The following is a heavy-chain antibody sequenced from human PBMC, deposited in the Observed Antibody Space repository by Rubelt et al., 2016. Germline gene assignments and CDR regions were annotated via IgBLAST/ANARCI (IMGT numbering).Heavy chain of an antibody. J-gene: IGHJ6*02. D-gene: IGHD6-13*01. CDR3: AKDLPSVSSWYLGDYYYGMDV. CDR2: ISYDGSNK. V-gene: IGHV3-30*18. CDR1: GFTFSSYG. Sequence: VQLVESGGGVVQPGRSLRLSCAASGFTFSSYGMHWVRQAPGKGLEWVAVISYDGSNKYYADSVKGRFTISRDNSKNTLDLQMNSLRAEDTAVYYCAKDLPSVSSWYLGDYYYGMDVWGQGTTVTVSS.